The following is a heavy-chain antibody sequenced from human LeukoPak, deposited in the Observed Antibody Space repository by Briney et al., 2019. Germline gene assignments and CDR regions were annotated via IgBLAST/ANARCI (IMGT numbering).Heavy chain of an antibody. CDR3: ASSYDRSGYYYPDF. CDR1: GYTFKSYY. CDR2: INPRGGDT. D-gene: IGHD3-22*01. Sequence: ASVKVSCKASGYTFKSYYITWVRQAPGQGLEWMGIINPRGGDTNYAQKFQGRVTMTSDTSTNTVYMELSSLRSEDTAIYYCASSYDRSGYYYPDFWGQGTLVTVSS. J-gene: IGHJ4*02. V-gene: IGHV1-46*02.